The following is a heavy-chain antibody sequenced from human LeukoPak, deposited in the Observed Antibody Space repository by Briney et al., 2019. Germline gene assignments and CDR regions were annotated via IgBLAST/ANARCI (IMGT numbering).Heavy chain of an antibody. J-gene: IGHJ6*03. CDR3: ARGGFGATVTTFFSGGDFQDYYYMDV. CDR1: GFTFSSYE. Sequence: GGSLRLSCAASGFTFSSYEMNWVRQAPGKGLEWVSYISSSGSTIYYADSVKGRFTISRDNAKNSLYLQMNSLRAEDTAVYYCARGGFGATVTTFFSGGDFQDYYYMDVWGKGTTVTVSS. D-gene: IGHD4-17*01. CDR2: ISSSGSTI. V-gene: IGHV3-48*03.